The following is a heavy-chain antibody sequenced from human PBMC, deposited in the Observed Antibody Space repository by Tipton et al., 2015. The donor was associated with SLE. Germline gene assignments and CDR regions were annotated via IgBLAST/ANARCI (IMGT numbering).Heavy chain of an antibody. Sequence: GLVKPSETLSLTCSVSGGSISSGYYFWSWIRQPPGKGLEWIGNIYYSGSTYYKSSLKSRVTISIDTSKNQFSLKLSSVTAADSAVYYCARMTTEIDYWGQGTLVTVSS. CDR2: IYYSGST. CDR3: ARMTTEIDY. D-gene: IGHD4-17*01. CDR1: GGSISSGYYF. J-gene: IGHJ4*02. V-gene: IGHV4-39*07.